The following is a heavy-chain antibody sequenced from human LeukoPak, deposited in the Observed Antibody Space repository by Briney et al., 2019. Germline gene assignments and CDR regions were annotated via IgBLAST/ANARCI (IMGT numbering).Heavy chain of an antibody. D-gene: IGHD3-10*01. CDR2: MNIDGSEK. V-gene: IGHV3-7*01. CDR1: GFTFSNYW. CDR3: ARQLGGSGSY. J-gene: IGHJ4*02. Sequence: PGGSLRLSCAASGFTFSNYWMGWVRQAPGKRPEWVANMNIDGSEKYYADSGKGRFSISRDNAKNSVYLQMNSLRAEDTAVYYCARQLGGSGSYWGQGTLVTVSS.